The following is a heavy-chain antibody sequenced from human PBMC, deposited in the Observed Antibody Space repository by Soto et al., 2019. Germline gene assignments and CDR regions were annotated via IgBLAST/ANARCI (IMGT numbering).Heavy chain of an antibody. Sequence: GGSLRLSCAASGFTFSSYAMHWVRQAPGKGLEWVAVISYDGSNKYYADSVKGRFTISRDNSKNTLYLQMNSLRAEDTAVYYCARAGYCSGGSCPHFDYWGQGTLVTVSS. J-gene: IGHJ4*02. CDR2: ISYDGSNK. V-gene: IGHV3-30-3*01. CDR3: ARAGYCSGGSCPHFDY. CDR1: GFTFSSYA. D-gene: IGHD2-15*01.